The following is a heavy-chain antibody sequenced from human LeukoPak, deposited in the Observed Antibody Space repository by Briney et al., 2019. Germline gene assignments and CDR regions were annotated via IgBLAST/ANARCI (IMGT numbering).Heavy chain of an antibody. Sequence: SETLSLTCTVYGGSISSYFWSWIRQPPGKGLEWIGYIYYSGSTNYNPSLKSRVTISVDTSKNQFSLKLSSVTAADTAVYYCARRTTVAYYFDYWGQGTLVTVSS. V-gene: IGHV4-59*01. J-gene: IGHJ4*02. CDR3: ARRTTVAYYFDY. CDR1: GGSISSYF. D-gene: IGHD4-23*01. CDR2: IYYSGST.